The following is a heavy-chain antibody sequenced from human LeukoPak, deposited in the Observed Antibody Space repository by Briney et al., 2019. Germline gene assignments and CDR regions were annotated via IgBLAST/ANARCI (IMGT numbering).Heavy chain of an antibody. Sequence: GGSLRLSCAASGFAVNSNYMSWVRQAPGKGLEWVSVIYSAGTTFYADSAKGRLSISRDNSKNTLYLHMDSLRAEDTAVYYCAGGVLPYYFDYWGQGTLVTVSA. D-gene: IGHD3-3*01. CDR3: AGGVLPYYFDY. CDR2: IYSAGTT. V-gene: IGHV3-66*01. J-gene: IGHJ4*02. CDR1: GFAVNSNY.